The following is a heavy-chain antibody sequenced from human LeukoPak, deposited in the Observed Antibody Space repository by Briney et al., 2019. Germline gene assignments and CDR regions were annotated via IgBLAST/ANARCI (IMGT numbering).Heavy chain of an antibody. Sequence: PSETLSLTCTVSGGSISSYYWSWIRQPPGKGLEWIGYIYYSGSTNYNPSLKSRVTISVDTSKNQFSLKLSSVTAADTAVYYCARVRAYYYDSSGLGHDTFDIWGQGTMVTVSS. CDR2: IYYSGST. V-gene: IGHV4-59*01. CDR3: ARVRAYYYDSSGLGHDTFDI. J-gene: IGHJ3*02. CDR1: GGSISSYY. D-gene: IGHD3-22*01.